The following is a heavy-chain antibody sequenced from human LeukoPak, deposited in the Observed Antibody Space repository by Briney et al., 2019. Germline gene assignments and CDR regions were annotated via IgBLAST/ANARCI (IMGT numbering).Heavy chain of an antibody. CDR3: ARAPFLGGATT. CDR1: GGSFSGYY. V-gene: IGHV4-34*01. D-gene: IGHD1-26*01. Sequence: SETLSLTCDVYGGSFSGYYWTWVRQPPGKGLEWIGEINNSGSTNYNPSLKSRVTISIDTSKNQFSLKLSSVTAADTAVYYCARAPFLGGATTWGQGTLVTVSS. J-gene: IGHJ4*02. CDR2: INNSGST.